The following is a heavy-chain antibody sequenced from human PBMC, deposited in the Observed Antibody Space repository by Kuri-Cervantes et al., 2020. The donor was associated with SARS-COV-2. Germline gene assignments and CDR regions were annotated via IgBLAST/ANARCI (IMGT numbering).Heavy chain of an antibody. D-gene: IGHD1-14*01. CDR2: IYYSGST. J-gene: IGHJ3*02. CDR3: ARAPPKNRGAGAIDI. V-gene: IGHV4-59*11. Sequence: GSLRLSCTVSGGSISSHYWSWIRQPPGKGLEWIGYIYYSGSTNYNPSLKSRVTISVDTSKNQFSLKLSSVTAADTAVYYCARAPPKNRGAGAIDIWGQGTMVTVSS. CDR1: GGSISSHY.